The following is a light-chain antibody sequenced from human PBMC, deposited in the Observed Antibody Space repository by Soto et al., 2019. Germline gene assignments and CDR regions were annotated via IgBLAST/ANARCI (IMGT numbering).Light chain of an antibody. V-gene: IGLV2-8*01. CDR2: NLN. CDR1: SNDIGYFNY. Sequence: QSALTQPASVSGSLGQSVTISCTGSSNDIGYFNYVSWYQQRPGSAPKPIIFNLNRRPSGFPGRFSASKSASTASLTISGLPTEDEADYYCSSYAGDHHLYLLGSGTKLTVL. CDR3: SSYAGDHHLYL. J-gene: IGLJ1*01.